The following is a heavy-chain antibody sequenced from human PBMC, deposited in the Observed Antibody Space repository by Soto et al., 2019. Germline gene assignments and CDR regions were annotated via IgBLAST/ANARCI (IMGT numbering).Heavy chain of an antibody. Sequence: SETLSLTCAVYGGSFSGYYWSWIRQPPGKGLEWIGEINHSGSTNYNPSLKSRVTISVDTSKNQFSLKLSSVTAADTAVYYCARGNQYYYGSGSYYNNWFDPWGQGTLVTVSS. D-gene: IGHD3-10*01. J-gene: IGHJ5*02. V-gene: IGHV4-34*01. CDR1: GGSFSGYY. CDR2: INHSGST. CDR3: ARGNQYYYGSGSYYNNWFDP.